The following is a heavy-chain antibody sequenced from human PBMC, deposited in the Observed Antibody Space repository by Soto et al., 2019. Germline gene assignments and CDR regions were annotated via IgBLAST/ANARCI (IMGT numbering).Heavy chain of an antibody. Sequence: QVQLVQSGAEVKKPGASVKVSCEASGYTFTSYGISWVRQAPGQGLEWMGWISAYNGNTNYAQKLQGRVTMTTDTSTSTAYMELRSLRSDDTAVYYCARDLHDYIWGSYRLAYYYYMDVWGKGTTVTVSS. V-gene: IGHV1-18*01. J-gene: IGHJ6*03. CDR2: ISAYNGNT. D-gene: IGHD3-16*02. CDR3: ARDLHDYIWGSYRLAYYYYMDV. CDR1: GYTFTSYG.